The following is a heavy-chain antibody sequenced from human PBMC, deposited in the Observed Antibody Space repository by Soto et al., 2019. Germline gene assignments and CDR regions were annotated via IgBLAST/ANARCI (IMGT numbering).Heavy chain of an antibody. CDR2: VYHSGST. J-gene: IGHJ4*02. CDR1: GGSISSSTNW. CDR3: ARDPYSGSSLLAY. Sequence: KTSETLSLTCTVSGGSISSSTNWWYWVRQPPGKGLEWIGEVYHSGSTNYNPSLKGRVTISVDKSKNQFSLKLTSVTAADTAVYYCARDPYSGSSLLAYWGQGTLVTVSS. D-gene: IGHD1-26*01. V-gene: IGHV4-4*02.